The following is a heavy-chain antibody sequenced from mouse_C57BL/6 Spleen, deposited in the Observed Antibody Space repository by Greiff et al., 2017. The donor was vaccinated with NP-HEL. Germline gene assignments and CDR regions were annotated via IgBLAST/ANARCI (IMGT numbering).Heavy chain of an antibody. Sequence: QVQLKQPGAELVRPGTSVKLSCKASGYTFTSYWMHWVKQRPGQGLEWIGVIDPSDSYTNYNQKFKGKATLTVDTSSSTAYMQLSSLTSEDSAVYYCARSDGYYYAMDYWGQGTSVTVSS. CDR2: IDPSDSYT. D-gene: IGHD2-3*01. CDR1: GYTFTSYW. CDR3: ARSDGYYYAMDY. J-gene: IGHJ4*01. V-gene: IGHV1-59*01.